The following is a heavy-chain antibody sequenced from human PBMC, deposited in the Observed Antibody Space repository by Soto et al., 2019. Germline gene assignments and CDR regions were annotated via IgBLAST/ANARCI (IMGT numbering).Heavy chain of an antibody. CDR2: ISSSSSYI. V-gene: IGHV3-21*01. J-gene: IGHJ6*02. CDR3: ARATTVTTDYYYYGMDV. D-gene: IGHD4-17*01. Sequence: EVQLVESGGGLVKPGGSLRLSCAASGLTFSSYSMNWVRQAPGKGLEWVSSISSSSSYIYYADSVKGRFTISRDNAKNSLYLQMNSLRAEDTAVYYCARATTVTTDYYYYGMDVWGQGTTVTVSS. CDR1: GLTFSSYS.